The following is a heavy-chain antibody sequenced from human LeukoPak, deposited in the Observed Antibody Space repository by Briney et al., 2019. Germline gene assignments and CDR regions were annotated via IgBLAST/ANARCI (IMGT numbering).Heavy chain of an antibody. Sequence: GGSLRLSCAASGFTVSSSYMSWVRQAPGKGLEWVSVIYSGGSTYYADSVKGRFTISRDNSKNTLYLQMNSLRAEDTAVYYCAREYDFWNGFPPDYWGQGILVTVSS. J-gene: IGHJ4*02. V-gene: IGHV3-53*01. CDR1: GFTVSSSY. D-gene: IGHD3-3*01. CDR2: IYSGGST. CDR3: AREYDFWNGFPPDY.